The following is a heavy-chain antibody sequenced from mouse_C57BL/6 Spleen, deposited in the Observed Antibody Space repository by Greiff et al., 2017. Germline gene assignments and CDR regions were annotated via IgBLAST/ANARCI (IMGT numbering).Heavy chain of an antibody. V-gene: IGHV1-4*01. CDR3: AREDYYGSSYCWYFDV. J-gene: IGHJ1*03. CDR1: GYTFTSYT. CDR2: IHPSSGYT. Sequence: QVQLKQSGAELARPGASVKMSCKASGYTFTSYTMHWVKQRPGQGLEWIGYIHPSSGYTKYNQKFKDKATLTADKSSSTAYMQLSSLTSEDSAVYYCAREDYYGSSYCWYFDVWGTGTTVTVSS. D-gene: IGHD1-1*01.